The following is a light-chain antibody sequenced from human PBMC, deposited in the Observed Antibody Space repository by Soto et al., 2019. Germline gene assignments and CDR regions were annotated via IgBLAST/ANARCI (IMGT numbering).Light chain of an antibody. J-gene: IGLJ3*02. Sequence: QSVLTQPPSASGTPGQRVTISCSGSSSNIGSNTVNWYQQLPGTAPKLLIYSNNQRPSGVPDRFSGSKSGTSASLAISGLQSEDEADYYCAAWDVSLNGFWVFGGGTKLTVL. CDR3: AAWDVSLNGFWV. CDR1: SSNIGSNT. CDR2: SNN. V-gene: IGLV1-44*01.